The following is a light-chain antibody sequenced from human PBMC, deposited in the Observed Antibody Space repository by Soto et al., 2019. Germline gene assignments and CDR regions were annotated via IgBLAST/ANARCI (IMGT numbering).Light chain of an antibody. CDR3: SSYASSNNFV. CDR2: EVS. J-gene: IGLJ1*01. CDR1: SSDVGGYNY. Sequence: QSVLNQPPSASGSPRQSVTISCTGTSSDVGGYNYVSWYQQHPGKAPKLMIYEVSKRPSGVPDRFSGSKSGNTASLTVSGLQAEDEADYYCSSYASSNNFVFGTGTKVTV. V-gene: IGLV2-8*01.